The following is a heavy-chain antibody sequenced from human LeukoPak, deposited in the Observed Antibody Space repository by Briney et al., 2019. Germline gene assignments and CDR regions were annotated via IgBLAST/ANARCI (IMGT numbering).Heavy chain of an antibody. J-gene: IGHJ4*02. CDR3: ARDFFAFGGVIALLDY. Sequence: GGSLRLSRAASGFTFSSYAMSWVRQAPGMGLEWVSSIGSSGDITYYADSVKGRFTISRDKAKNSLYLQMNSLRAEDTAVYYCARDFFAFGGVIALLDYWGQGTLVTVSS. CDR2: IGSSGDIT. V-gene: IGHV3-23*01. CDR1: GFTFSSYA. D-gene: IGHD3-16*02.